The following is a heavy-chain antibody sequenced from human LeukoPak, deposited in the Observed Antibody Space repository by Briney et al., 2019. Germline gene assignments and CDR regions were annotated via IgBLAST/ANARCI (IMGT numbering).Heavy chain of an antibody. J-gene: IGHJ4*02. CDR2: INSDGSST. CDR1: GFTFSSYW. V-gene: IGHV3-74*01. CDR3: AKDVSHFTFPLYQ. D-gene: IGHD2-2*01. Sequence: GGSLRLSCASSGFTFSSYWMHWVRPAPGKGLVWVSRINSDGSSTSYADSVKGRFTISRDNSKNTLYLQMNSLTAEDTAVYYCAKDVSHFTFPLYQWGQGTLVTVSS.